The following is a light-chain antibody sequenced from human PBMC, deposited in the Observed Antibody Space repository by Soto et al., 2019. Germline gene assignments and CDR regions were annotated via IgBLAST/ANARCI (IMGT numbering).Light chain of an antibody. CDR1: SRDVGGYNY. CDR2: EVS. J-gene: IGLJ2*01. Sequence: QSALTQPASVSGSPGQSITISCTGTSRDVGGYNYVSWHQQHPGKAPKVIITEVSNRPPGVSNRFSGSKSGNTASLTISGLQAEDEADYYCSSYISSSTFVVFGGGTKVTVL. CDR3: SSYISSSTFVV. V-gene: IGLV2-14*01.